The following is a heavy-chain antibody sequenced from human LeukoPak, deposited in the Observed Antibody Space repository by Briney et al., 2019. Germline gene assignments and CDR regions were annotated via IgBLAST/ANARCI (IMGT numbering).Heavy chain of an antibody. CDR1: GFTFSDHI. CDR2: ASGSGSTV. V-gene: IGHV3-48*01. J-gene: IGHJ4*02. CDR3: VRQFAS. Sequence: GGSLGLSCVASGFTFSDHIMNWVRQLPGKRLEWVAYASGSGSTVYYADSVKGRFTISRDNGKSSLYLQMNSLRVEDTALYYCVRQFASWGQGTLVTVSS.